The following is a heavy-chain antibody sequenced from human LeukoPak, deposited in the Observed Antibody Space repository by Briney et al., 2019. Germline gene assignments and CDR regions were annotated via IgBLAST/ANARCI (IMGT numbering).Heavy chain of an antibody. Sequence: SETLSLTCAVYGGSFSGYYWSWIRQPPGKGLEWIGEINHSGSTNYNPSLKSRVTISVDTSKNQFSLKLSSVTAADTAVYYCARDEYCSGGSCYRGGAFDIWGQGTMVTVSS. CDR3: ARDEYCSGGSCYRGGAFDI. J-gene: IGHJ3*02. V-gene: IGHV4-34*01. CDR1: GGSFSGYY. CDR2: INHSGST. D-gene: IGHD2-15*01.